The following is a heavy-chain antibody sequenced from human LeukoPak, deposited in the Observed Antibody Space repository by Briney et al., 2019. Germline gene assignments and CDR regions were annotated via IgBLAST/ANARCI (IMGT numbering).Heavy chain of an antibody. V-gene: IGHV4-34*01. Sequence: SETLSLTCTVSGGSISSYYWNWIRQPPGKGLEWIGEINHSGSTNYNPSLKSRVTISVDTSKNQFSLKLSSVTAADTAVYYCARGKFNGGITMVRGGRRYFDYWGQGTLVTVSS. CDR2: INHSGST. CDR3: ARGKFNGGITMVRGGRRYFDY. J-gene: IGHJ4*02. CDR1: GGSISSYY. D-gene: IGHD3-10*01.